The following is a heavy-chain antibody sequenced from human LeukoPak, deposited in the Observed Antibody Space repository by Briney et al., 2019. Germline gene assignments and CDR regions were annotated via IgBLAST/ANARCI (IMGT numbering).Heavy chain of an antibody. Sequence: ASVKVSCKASGGTFSSYAISWVRQAPGQGLEWMGGIIPIFGTANYAQKFRGRVTITADGSTSTAYMELGSLRSEDTAVYYCARVRLSYYYYGMDVWGQGTTVTVSS. CDR1: GGTFSSYA. V-gene: IGHV1-69*13. CDR3: ARVRLSYYYYGMDV. J-gene: IGHJ6*02. CDR2: IIPIFGTA.